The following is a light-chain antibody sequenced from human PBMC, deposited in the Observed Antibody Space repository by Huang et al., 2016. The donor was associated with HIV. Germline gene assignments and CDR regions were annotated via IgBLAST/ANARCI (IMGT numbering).Light chain of an antibody. Sequence: ETVIIQSPATLSVSPGERVTLSCRASESVGRTLAWYQQRSGQAPRLLIYGASTRAPRIPARFNSRGSGTEFTLTISSLQAEDLAVYYCQQYNNWPPVTFGQGTRLEIK. V-gene: IGKV3-15*01. CDR3: QQYNNWPPVT. CDR2: GAS. CDR1: ESVGRT. J-gene: IGKJ5*01.